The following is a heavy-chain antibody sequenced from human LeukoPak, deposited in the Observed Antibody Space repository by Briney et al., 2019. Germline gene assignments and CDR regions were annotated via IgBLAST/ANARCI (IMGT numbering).Heavy chain of an antibody. CDR2: TYYRSKWYN. J-gene: IGHJ6*03. CDR3: ARGRVTTIANYYYYYIDV. CDR1: GDSVSSNSAA. V-gene: IGHV6-1*01. D-gene: IGHD4-17*01. Sequence: SQTLSLTRAISGDSVSSNSAAWTWIRQSPSRGLEWLGRTYYRSKWYNDYEVSVQSRITINPDTSKNQFSLQLNSVTPEDTAVYYCARGRVTTIANYYYYYIDVWGKGTTVTVSS.